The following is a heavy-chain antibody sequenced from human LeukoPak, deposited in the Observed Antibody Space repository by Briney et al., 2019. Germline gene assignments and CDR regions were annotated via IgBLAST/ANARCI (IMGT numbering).Heavy chain of an antibody. Sequence: GESLKIPCKGSGYSFTSYWTGWVRQMPGKGLEWMGIIYPGDSETRYSPSFQGQVTMSADKSIRTVYLQWSSLKASDTAMYYCARRPYDSSGYCFDYWGQGTLVTVSS. J-gene: IGHJ4*02. CDR1: GYSFTSYW. CDR2: IYPGDSET. CDR3: ARRPYDSSGYCFDY. V-gene: IGHV5-51*01. D-gene: IGHD3-22*01.